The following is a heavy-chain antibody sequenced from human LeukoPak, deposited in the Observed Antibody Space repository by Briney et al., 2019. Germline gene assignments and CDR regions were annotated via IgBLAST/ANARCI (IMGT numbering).Heavy chain of an antibody. Sequence: GGSLRLSCAASGFTFTSYAMSWVRQAPGKGLEWVSGTSDRGDYTYYADSVKGRFTISRDNSKNTLYLQMNSLRAEDTALYFCAKKAQYNGNYPLDYWGQGTLVTVSS. D-gene: IGHD1-26*01. CDR3: AKKAQYNGNYPLDY. V-gene: IGHV3-23*01. J-gene: IGHJ4*02. CDR2: TSDRGDYT. CDR1: GFTFTSYA.